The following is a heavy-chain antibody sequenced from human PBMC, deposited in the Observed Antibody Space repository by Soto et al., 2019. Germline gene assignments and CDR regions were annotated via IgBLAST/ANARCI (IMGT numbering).Heavy chain of an antibody. Sequence: SETLSLTCTVSGGSISSGGYYWSWIRQHPGKGLEWIGYIYYSGSTYYNPSLKSRVTISVDTSKNQFSLKLSSVTAADTAVYYCARKSRRGTWGDYVDYWGQGTLVTVSS. D-gene: IGHD4-17*01. CDR2: IYYSGST. J-gene: IGHJ4*02. CDR3: ARKSRRGTWGDYVDY. V-gene: IGHV4-31*03. CDR1: GGSISSGGYY.